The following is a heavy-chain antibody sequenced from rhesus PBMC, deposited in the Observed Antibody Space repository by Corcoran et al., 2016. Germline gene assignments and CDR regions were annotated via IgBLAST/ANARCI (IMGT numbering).Heavy chain of an antibody. V-gene: IGHV3S5*01. J-gene: IGHJ5-1*01. Sequence: EVQLVETGGGLVQPGGSLKLSCAASGLIFRSFGMSLVRQAPGKGLEWVSGITSGPINTYYADSGKGRFTLSRDNSKNTLSLQMNSLTIEDTAVYYCVRAGDEYGNYGWDRFDVWGPGVLVTVSS. D-gene: IGHD4-23*01. CDR2: ITSGPINT. CDR3: VRAGDEYGNYGWDRFDV. CDR1: GLIFRSFG.